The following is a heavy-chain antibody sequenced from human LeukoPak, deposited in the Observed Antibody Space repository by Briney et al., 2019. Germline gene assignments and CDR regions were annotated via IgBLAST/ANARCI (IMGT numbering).Heavy chain of an antibody. CDR2: IYYSGST. D-gene: IGHD3-22*01. V-gene: IGHV4-59*01. Sequence: SETLSLTCTVSGGSISCCYWSWIRQPPGRGLEWIGYIYYSGSTNYNPSLKSRVTISVDTSKNQFSLKLSSVTAADTAVYYCARSRLSADYYDSSGYGRNWFDPWGQGTLVTVSS. CDR3: ARSRLSADYYDSSGYGRNWFDP. CDR1: GGSISCCY. J-gene: IGHJ5*02.